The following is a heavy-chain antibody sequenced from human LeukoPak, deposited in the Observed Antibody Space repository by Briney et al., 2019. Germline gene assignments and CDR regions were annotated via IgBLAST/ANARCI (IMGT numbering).Heavy chain of an antibody. V-gene: IGHV4-39*01. CDR2: IYYSGST. CDR1: GGSISNSGYY. CDR3: ARHYYDTSGYNWFDP. D-gene: IGHD3-22*01. J-gene: IGHJ5*02. Sequence: SETLSLTCTVSGGSISNSGYYWGWIRQPPGKGLEWIGSIYYSGSTYYNPSLKSRLTISVDTSKNQFSLKLSSVTAADTAVYYCARHYYDTSGYNWFDPWGQGTLVTVSS.